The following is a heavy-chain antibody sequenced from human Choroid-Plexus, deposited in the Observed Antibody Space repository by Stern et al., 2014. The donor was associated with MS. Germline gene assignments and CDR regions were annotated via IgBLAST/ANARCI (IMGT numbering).Heavy chain of an antibody. V-gene: IGHV3-30*18. CDR1: GFTFGSCA. CDR3: AKDRQYLTYFFDH. CDR2: VSYDGSNK. Sequence: VHLVESGGGVVQPGRPLRLSCVASGFTFGSCAMHWVRQAPGKGLEWVAGVSYDGSNKDDADSVKGRFTISRDNSQNTLYMQMSSLRPEDTAVYYCAKDRQYLTYFFDHWGQGSLVTVSS. J-gene: IGHJ5*02. D-gene: IGHD2/OR15-2a*01.